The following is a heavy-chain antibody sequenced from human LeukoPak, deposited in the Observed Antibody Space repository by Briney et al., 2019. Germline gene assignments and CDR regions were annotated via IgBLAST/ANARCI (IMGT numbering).Heavy chain of an antibody. D-gene: IGHD3-10*01. CDR1: GFTFSSYA. V-gene: IGHV3-23*01. J-gene: IGHJ4*02. Sequence: GGSLRLSCAASGFTFSSYAMSWVRQAPGKGLEWVSAISGSGGSTYYADSVKGRFTISRDNSKNTLYLQMNSLRAEDTAVYYCAKVPLVRGVIRGQGFSHFDYWGQGTLVTVSS. CDR2: ISGSGGST. CDR3: AKVPLVRGVIRGQGFSHFDY.